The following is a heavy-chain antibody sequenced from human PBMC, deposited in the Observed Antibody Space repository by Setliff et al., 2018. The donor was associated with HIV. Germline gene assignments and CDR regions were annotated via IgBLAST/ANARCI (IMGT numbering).Heavy chain of an antibody. CDR2: IIPILGIA. CDR3: AKDDYGDYGSSYYFGMDV. CDR1: GGTFSSYA. J-gene: IGHJ6*02. D-gene: IGHD4-17*01. Sequence: ASVKVSCKASGGTFSSYAISWVRQAPGQGLEWMGEIIPILGIANYAQKFQGRVTITTDESTSTAYMELSGLRSEDTAVYYCAKDDYGDYGSSYYFGMDVWGQGTTVTVSS. V-gene: IGHV1-69*10.